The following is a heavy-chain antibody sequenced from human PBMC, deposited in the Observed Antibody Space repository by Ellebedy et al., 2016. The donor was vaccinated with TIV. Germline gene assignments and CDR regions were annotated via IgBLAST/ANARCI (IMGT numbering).Heavy chain of an antibody. D-gene: IGHD6-13*01. CDR2: ISYSGDLM. CDR1: GLTFSGYY. J-gene: IGHJ4*02. Sequence: PGGSLRLSCAASGLTFSGYYMSWFRQAPGKGPEWVSYISYSGDLMYYADSVKGRFTTSRDNAGNSLYLQMNSLRAEDTAVYYCARLGVIAAAGASDYWGQGTLVIVSS. V-gene: IGHV3-11*01. CDR3: ARLGVIAAAGASDY.